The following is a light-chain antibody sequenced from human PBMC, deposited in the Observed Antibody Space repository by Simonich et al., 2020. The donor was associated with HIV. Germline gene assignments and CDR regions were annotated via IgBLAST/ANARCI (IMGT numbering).Light chain of an antibody. CDR3: MQSVQLPIT. CDR2: EVS. V-gene: IGKV2D-29*02. Sequence: DIVMTQTPLSLSVTPGQPASISCNSSQSLLHSDGKTYLYGYLQNPGQSPHLLIHEVSNRFSGVPDRFSGSGSGTDFTLKISRVEAEDIGLYYCMQSVQLPITFGQGTRLEIK. J-gene: IGKJ5*01. CDR1: QSLLHSDGKTY.